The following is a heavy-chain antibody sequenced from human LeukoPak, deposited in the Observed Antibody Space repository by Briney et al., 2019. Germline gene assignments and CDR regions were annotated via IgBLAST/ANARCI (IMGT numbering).Heavy chain of an antibody. D-gene: IGHD3-22*01. CDR1: GFTFSSYG. CDR3: AREGPNYYDSSGYYDY. Sequence: GGSLRLSCAASGFTFSSYGMHWVRQAPGKGLEWVAFIRYDGSNKYYADSVKGRFTISRDNSKNTLYLQMNSLRAEDTAVYYCAREGPNYYDSSGYYDYWGQGTLVTVSS. J-gene: IGHJ4*02. V-gene: IGHV3-30*02. CDR2: IRYDGSNK.